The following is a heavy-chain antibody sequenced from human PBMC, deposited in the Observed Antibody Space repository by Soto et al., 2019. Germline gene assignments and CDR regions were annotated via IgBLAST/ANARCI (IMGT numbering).Heavy chain of an antibody. CDR3: ATSSISSAGTVARDAFDI. CDR2: IYPGDSDT. V-gene: IGHV5-51*01. D-gene: IGHD6-13*01. Sequence: GXSLKISCKGSGYSFTSYWIGWVRQMPGKGLEWMGIIYPGDSDTRYSPSFQGQVTISADKSISTAYLQWSSLKASDTAMYYCATSSISSAGTVARDAFDIWGRGTMVPVSS. J-gene: IGHJ3*02. CDR1: GYSFTSYW.